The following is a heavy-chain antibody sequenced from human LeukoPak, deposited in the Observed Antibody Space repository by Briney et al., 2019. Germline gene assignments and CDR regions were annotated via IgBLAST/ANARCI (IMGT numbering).Heavy chain of an antibody. CDR2: IKSKTDGGTT. CDR3: RTYGGRSFDY. CDR1: GFTFSDHF. D-gene: IGHD4-23*01. J-gene: IGHJ4*02. V-gene: IGHV3-15*01. Sequence: GGSLRLSCAASGFTFSDHFMDWVRQAPGKGLEWVGRIKSKTDGGTTDYAAPVKGRFTISRDDSKNTLYLQMNSLKSEDTAVYYCRTYGGRSFDYWGQGTLVTVSS.